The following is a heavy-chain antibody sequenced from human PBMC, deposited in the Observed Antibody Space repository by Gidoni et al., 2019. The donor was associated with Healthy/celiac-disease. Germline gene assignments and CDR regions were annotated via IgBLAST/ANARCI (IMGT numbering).Heavy chain of an antibody. CDR2: IIPIFGTA. CDR1: GGTFSSYA. D-gene: IGHD3-3*01. Sequence: QVQLVQSGAEVKKPGSSVTFSCKASGGTFSSYAISCVRQAPGQGLEWMGGIIPIFGTANYAQKFQGRVTITADESTSTAYMELSSLRSEDTAVYYCARVTGGYYDFWSGFYGMDVWGQGTTVTVSS. CDR3: ARVTGGYYDFWSGFYGMDV. V-gene: IGHV1-69*01. J-gene: IGHJ6*02.